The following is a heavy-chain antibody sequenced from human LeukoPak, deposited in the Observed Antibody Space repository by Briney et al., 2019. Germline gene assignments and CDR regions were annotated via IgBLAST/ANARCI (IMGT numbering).Heavy chain of an antibody. D-gene: IGHD3-10*01. CDR1: GFTFSSYG. J-gene: IGHJ6*03. CDR2: ISGSGGST. V-gene: IGHV3-23*01. Sequence: PGGSLRLSCAASGFTFSSYGMSWVRQAPGKGLEWVSAISGSGGSTYYADSVKGRFTISRDNSKNTLYLQMNSLRAEDTAVYYCAKFFVGGYYNGSGYYYYYYMDVWGKGTTVTISS. CDR3: AKFFVGGYYNGSGYYYYYYMDV.